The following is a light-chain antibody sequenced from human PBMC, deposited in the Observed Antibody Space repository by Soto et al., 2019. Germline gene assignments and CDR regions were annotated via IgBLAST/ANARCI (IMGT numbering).Light chain of an antibody. CDR2: AVS. J-gene: IGLJ2*01. V-gene: IGLV2-8*01. CDR3: SSYAGSNNVV. Sequence: QSALTQPPSASGSPGQSVTISCTGTRSDVGGYNFVSWYRQHPGKAPKLLIYAVSQRPSGVTARFSGSKSGNTASLTVSGLQAEDEDDYYCSSYAGSNNVVFGGGTKLTVL. CDR1: RSDVGGYNF.